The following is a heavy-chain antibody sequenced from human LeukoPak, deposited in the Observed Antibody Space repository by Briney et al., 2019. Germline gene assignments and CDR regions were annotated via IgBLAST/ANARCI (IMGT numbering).Heavy chain of an antibody. CDR3: AVDRGYSYGLFDY. CDR1: GGTFSSYA. CDR2: IIPILGIA. Sequence: GASVKVSCTASGGTFSSYAISWVRQAPGQGLEWMGRIIPILGIANYAQKFQGRVTITADKSTSTAYMELSSLRSEDTAVYYCAVDRGYSYGLFDYWGQGTLVTVSS. V-gene: IGHV1-69*04. D-gene: IGHD5-18*01. J-gene: IGHJ4*02.